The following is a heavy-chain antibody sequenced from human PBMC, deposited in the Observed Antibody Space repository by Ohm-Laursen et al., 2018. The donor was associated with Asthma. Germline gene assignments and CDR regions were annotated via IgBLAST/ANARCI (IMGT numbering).Heavy chain of an antibody. CDR1: GCTFSRYS. D-gene: IGHD1-26*01. CDR2: ISTASTFI. V-gene: IGHV3-21*01. J-gene: IGHJ1*01. CDR3: ARIGPEWELPGREYSLHH. Sequence: SLRLSCAASGCTFSRYSIHWIRQAPGKGLEWVASISTASTFIYYADSVRGRFTTSRDNARNLVFLQMDSLRAEDTALYYCARIGPEWELPGREYSLHHWGQGTQVTVSS.